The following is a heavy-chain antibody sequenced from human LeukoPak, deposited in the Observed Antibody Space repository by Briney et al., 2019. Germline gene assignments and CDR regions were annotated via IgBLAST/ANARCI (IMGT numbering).Heavy chain of an antibody. Sequence: SETLSLTCAVYGGSFTAYYWSWIRRPPGKGLEWIAEINHSGKINYNPSLESRVTLSVDTSKHQFSLRLRSVAAADTAVYFCARMVRERHSFDIWGQGTGVTVSS. CDR2: INHSGKI. J-gene: IGHJ3*02. CDR1: GGSFTAYY. D-gene: IGHD3-10*01. CDR3: ARMVRERHSFDI. V-gene: IGHV4-34*01.